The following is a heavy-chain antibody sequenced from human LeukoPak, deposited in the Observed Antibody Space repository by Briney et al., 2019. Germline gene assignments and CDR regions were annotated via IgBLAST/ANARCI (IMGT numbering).Heavy chain of an antibody. CDR3: AKEIRPNDY. V-gene: IGHV3-23*03. J-gene: IGHJ4*02. CDR1: GFTFSNYY. D-gene: IGHD6-6*01. CDR2: IKKDESTT. Sequence: GGSLRLSCAASGFTFSNYYMHWVRQAPGKGLEWVSCIKKDESTTYYADSVKGRFTISRDNSKNTLYLQMNSLRAEDTAIYYCAKEIRPNDYWGQGTLVTVSS.